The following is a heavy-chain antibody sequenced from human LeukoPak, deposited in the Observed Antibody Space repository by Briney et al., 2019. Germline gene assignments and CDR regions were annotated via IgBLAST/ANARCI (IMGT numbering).Heavy chain of an antibody. D-gene: IGHD6-13*01. CDR2: INTSGST. V-gene: IGHV4-61*02. CDR3: ARFGWYSSSWRYYYGMDV. CDR1: GGSISSGSYF. J-gene: IGHJ6*02. Sequence: PSETLSLTCTVSGGSISSGSYFWSWLRQPAGKGLEGIGRINTSGSTNYNPSLKSRVTISVDTSKNQFSLKLSSVTAADTAVYYCARFGWYSSSWRYYYGMDVWGQGTTVTVSS.